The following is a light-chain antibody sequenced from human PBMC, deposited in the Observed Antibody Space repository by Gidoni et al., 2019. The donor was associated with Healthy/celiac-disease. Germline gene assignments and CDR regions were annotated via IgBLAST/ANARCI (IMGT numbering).Light chain of an antibody. CDR2: DAS. V-gene: IGKV1-33*01. Sequence: DIQMTQSPSSLSASVGDRVTITCQASQDISNYLNWYQQKPGKAPKLLIYDASNLETGVPSRFSGSGSGTDFTFNISSLQPEDIATYYCQQYDNLLVTFGGGTKVEIK. J-gene: IGKJ4*01. CDR1: QDISNY. CDR3: QQYDNLLVT.